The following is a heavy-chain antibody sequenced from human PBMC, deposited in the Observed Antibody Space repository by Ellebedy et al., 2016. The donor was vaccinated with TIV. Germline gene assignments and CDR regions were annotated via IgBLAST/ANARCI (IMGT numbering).Heavy chain of an antibody. V-gene: IGHV1-18*04. CDR2: INPYNSNT. CDR1: GYTFTTYG. Sequence: ASVKVSXXATGYTFTTYGITWVRQAPGQGLEWMGWINPYNSNTNYARKLQGRVTMTTDTSTSTAYMELRSLRSDDTALYYCARGGQNYFDYWGQGTLVTVSS. J-gene: IGHJ4*02. CDR3: ARGGQNYFDY.